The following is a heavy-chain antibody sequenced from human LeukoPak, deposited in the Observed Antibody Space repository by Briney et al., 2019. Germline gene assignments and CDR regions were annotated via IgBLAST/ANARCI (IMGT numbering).Heavy chain of an antibody. CDR3: ARGGRSYGPKIFDY. CDR2: INHSGST. J-gene: IGHJ4*02. Sequence: SETLSLTCAVYGGSFSGYYWSWIRQPPRKGLEWIGEINHSGSTNYNPSLKSRVTISVDTSKNQFSLKLSSVTAADTAVYYCARGGRSYGPKIFDYWGQGTLVTVSS. CDR1: GGSFSGYY. D-gene: IGHD1-26*01. V-gene: IGHV4-34*01.